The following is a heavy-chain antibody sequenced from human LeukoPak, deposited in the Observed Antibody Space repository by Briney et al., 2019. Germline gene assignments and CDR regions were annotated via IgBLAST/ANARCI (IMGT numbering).Heavy chain of an antibody. Sequence: GGSLRLSCAAPGLTFNSYAMNWVRQAPGKGLEWVSAISGRGSSTYYADSVKGRFSLSRDNSKNTLYLQMNSLRVEDTAAYYCAKDLRYFQHWGQGTLVTVSS. CDR1: GLTFNSYA. J-gene: IGHJ1*01. CDR3: AKDLRYFQH. V-gene: IGHV3-23*01. CDR2: ISGRGSST.